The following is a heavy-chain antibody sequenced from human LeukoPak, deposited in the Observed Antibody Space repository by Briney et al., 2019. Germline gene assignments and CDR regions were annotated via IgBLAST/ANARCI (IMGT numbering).Heavy chain of an antibody. J-gene: IGHJ4*02. CDR1: GGSISSVSYY. D-gene: IGHD4-17*01. Sequence: PSETLSLTCTVSGGSISSVSYYWGWLRQPPGKGLEWLGSIYYSGSTFYNPTRKSRVTIYEDTYKNHFSMKMSSVTDADAAVYYCARISGMTTVRNFDYWGQGTLVTVSS. CDR2: IYYSGST. V-gene: IGHV4-39*02. CDR3: ARISGMTTVRNFDY.